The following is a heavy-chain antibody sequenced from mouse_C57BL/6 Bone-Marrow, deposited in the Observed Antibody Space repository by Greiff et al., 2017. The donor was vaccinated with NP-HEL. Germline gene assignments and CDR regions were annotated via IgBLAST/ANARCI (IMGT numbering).Heavy chain of an antibody. CDR2: ISSGSSTI. CDR3: ARISYYGSNNWYFDV. D-gene: IGHD1-1*01. J-gene: IGHJ1*03. Sequence: EVKLMESGGGLVKPGGSLKLSCAASGFTFSDYGMHWVRQAPEKGLEWVAYISSGSSTIYYADTVKGRFTISRDNAKNTLFLQMTSLRSEDTAMYYCARISYYGSNNWYFDVWGTGTTVTVSS. V-gene: IGHV5-17*01. CDR1: GFTFSDYG.